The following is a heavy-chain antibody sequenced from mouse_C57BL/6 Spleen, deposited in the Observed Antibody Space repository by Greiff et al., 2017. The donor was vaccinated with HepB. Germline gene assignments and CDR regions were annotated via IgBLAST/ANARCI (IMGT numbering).Heavy chain of an antibody. CDR2: INPNNGGT. Sequence: EVQLQQSGPELVKPGASVKMSCKASGYTFTDYYMHWVKQSHGKSLEWIGYINPNNGGTSYNQKFKGKATLTVNKSSSTAYMELRSLTSEDSAVYYCGEDYYGSDGMDYWGQGTSVTVSS. D-gene: IGHD1-1*01. V-gene: IGHV1-22*01. CDR3: GEDYYGSDGMDY. CDR1: GYTFTDYY. J-gene: IGHJ4*01.